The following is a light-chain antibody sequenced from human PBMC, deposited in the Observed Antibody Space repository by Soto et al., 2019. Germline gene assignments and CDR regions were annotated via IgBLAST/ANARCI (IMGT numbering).Light chain of an antibody. CDR2: GAS. J-gene: IGKJ1*01. CDR1: QSFSSY. V-gene: IGKV3-15*01. CDR3: QQYNNWPPGT. Sequence: EIVLTQSPATLSLSPGERATLSCRASQSFSSYLAWYQQKPGQAPRLLIYGASTRATGIPARFSGSGSGTEFTLTISSLQSEDFAVYYCQQYNNWPPGTFGQGTKVDIK.